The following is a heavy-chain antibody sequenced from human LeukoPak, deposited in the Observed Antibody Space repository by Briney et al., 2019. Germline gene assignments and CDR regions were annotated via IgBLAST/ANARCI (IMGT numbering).Heavy chain of an antibody. J-gene: IGHJ5*02. D-gene: IGHD2-15*01. Sequence: GESLKISCRGSGYSFTSYWFGWLRRMPGKGLEWMGIIYPGDSDIRYSPSFQGQVTISADKSISTAYLQWSSLKASDTAMYYCARQEYCSGGSCYTWFDPWGQGTLVTVSS. CDR3: ARQEYCSGGSCYTWFDP. CDR1: GYSFTSYW. CDR2: IYPGDSDI. V-gene: IGHV5-51*01.